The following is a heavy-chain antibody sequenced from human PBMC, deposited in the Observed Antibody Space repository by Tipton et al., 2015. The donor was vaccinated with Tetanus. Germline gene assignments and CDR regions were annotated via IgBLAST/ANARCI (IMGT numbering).Heavy chain of an antibody. CDR3: AGDGEKIMTSDRRQRRATNDYYHYGLDV. CDR2: IYHSESA. V-gene: IGHV4-59*01. CDR1: GGSLSGYH. D-gene: IGHD3-10*01. J-gene: IGHJ6*02. Sequence: TLSLTCTVSGGSLSGYHWNWIRQSPGKGLEWIGNIYHSESANYNPSLKSRVTISVDTSKNQITLTLKSVTAADTALYYCAGDGEKIMTSDRRQRRATNDYYHYGLDVWGQGTTVAVSS.